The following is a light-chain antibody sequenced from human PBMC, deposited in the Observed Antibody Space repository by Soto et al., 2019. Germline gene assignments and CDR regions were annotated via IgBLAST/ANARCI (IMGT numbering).Light chain of an antibody. CDR3: CSYEGSYV. V-gene: IGLV2-11*01. CDR1: SSDVGGYNY. Sequence: QSVLTHPRSVSGSPGQSFTISCTGTSSDVGGYNYVSWYQQHPGKAPKLMIYDVSKRPSGVPDRFSGSKSGNTASLTISGLQAEDEADYYCCSYEGSYVFGTGTKATVL. CDR2: DVS. J-gene: IGLJ1*01.